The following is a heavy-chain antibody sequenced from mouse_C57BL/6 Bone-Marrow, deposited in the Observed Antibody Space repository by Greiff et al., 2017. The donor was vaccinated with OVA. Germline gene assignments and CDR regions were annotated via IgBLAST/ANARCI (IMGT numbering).Heavy chain of an antibody. V-gene: IGHV3-8*01. CDR1: GYSITSDY. J-gene: IGHJ1*03. CDR2: ISYSGST. CDR3: ARCHYYGSSYSHWYFDV. Sequence: EVMLVESGPGLAKPSQTLSLTCSVTGYSITSDYWNWIRKFPGNKLEYMGYISYSGSTYYNPSLKSRISITRDTSKNQYYLQLNSVTTEDTATYYCARCHYYGSSYSHWYFDVWGTGTTVTVSS. D-gene: IGHD1-1*01.